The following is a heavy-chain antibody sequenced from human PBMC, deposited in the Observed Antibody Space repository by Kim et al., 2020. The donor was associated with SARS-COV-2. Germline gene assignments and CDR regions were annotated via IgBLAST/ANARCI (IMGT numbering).Heavy chain of an antibody. CDR2: IYCDDDA. J-gene: IGHJ4*02. V-gene: IGHV2-5*02. Sequence: SGPTLVNPTQTLTLSCTVSGFSLSTRGVGVGWIRQPAGKALEWLGLIYCDDDARYSPSLKTRLTITKDTSKNQVVLTMTSMDPVDTGTYYCAHTLWEPRVAQIFDYWGQGALVTVSS. CDR3: AHTLWEPRVAQIFDY. CDR1: GFSLSTRGVG. D-gene: IGHD1-26*01.